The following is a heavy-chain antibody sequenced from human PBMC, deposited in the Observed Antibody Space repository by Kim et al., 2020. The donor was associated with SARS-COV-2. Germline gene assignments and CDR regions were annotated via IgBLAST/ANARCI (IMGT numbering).Heavy chain of an antibody. Sequence: DSVKGRFTISRDNSKNTLYLQMNSLRAEDTAVYYCARGRILTGSGGGMDVWGQGTTVTVSS. D-gene: IGHD3-9*01. V-gene: IGHV3-53*01. CDR3: ARGRILTGSGGGMDV. J-gene: IGHJ6*02.